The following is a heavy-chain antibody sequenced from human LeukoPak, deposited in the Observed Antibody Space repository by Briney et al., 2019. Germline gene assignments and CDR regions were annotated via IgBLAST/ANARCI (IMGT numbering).Heavy chain of an antibody. J-gene: IGHJ4*02. Sequence: PGGSLRLSCAASGFTFSSYAMSWVRQAPGKGLEWVSAISGSGGSTYYADSVKGRFTISRDNSKNTLYLQMNSLRAEDTAVYYCAKSPPRAVAGRYFDYWGQGTLVTVPS. CDR2: ISGSGGST. V-gene: IGHV3-23*01. CDR1: GFTFSSYA. CDR3: AKSPPRAVAGRYFDY. D-gene: IGHD6-19*01.